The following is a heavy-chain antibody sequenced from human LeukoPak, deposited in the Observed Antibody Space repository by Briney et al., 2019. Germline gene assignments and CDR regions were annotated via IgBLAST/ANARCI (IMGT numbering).Heavy chain of an antibody. Sequence: GGSLRLSCAASGFPFSSNGMHWVRQAPGKGLEWVAFIWYDGSHKYYADSVKGRFTISRDNSKNTLYLQMNSLRAEDTAVYYCAGERGYCSGGGCSRRFDYWGQGTLVTVSS. V-gene: IGHV3-33*01. J-gene: IGHJ4*02. CDR3: AGERGYCSGGGCSRRFDY. CDR2: IWYDGSHK. D-gene: IGHD2-15*01. CDR1: GFPFSSNG.